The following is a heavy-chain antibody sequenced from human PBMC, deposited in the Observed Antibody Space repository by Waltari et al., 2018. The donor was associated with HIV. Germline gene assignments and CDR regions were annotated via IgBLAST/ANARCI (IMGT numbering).Heavy chain of an antibody. CDR3: AKEPDFSGSGSYLRN. Sequence: QVLLVQSGAEVTKPGASVKVSCQAPGYTFTDFHMHWVRQAPGQGPEWMGWINCRTGVTRDLDKFQGRVTMTRDTSLKTAYIEISGLTSDDTAVYYCAKEPDFSGSGSYLRNWGQGTLVTVSS. J-gene: IGHJ4*02. CDR2: INCRTGVT. D-gene: IGHD3-10*01. V-gene: IGHV1-2*02. CDR1: GYTFTDFH.